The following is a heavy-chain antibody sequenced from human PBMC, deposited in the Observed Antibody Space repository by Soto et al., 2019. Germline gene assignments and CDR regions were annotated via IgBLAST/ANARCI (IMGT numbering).Heavy chain of an antibody. CDR2: ISYDADNK. V-gene: IGHV3-30*18. CDR3: AKDRITSSGCHFDI. J-gene: IGHJ4*02. CDR1: GFSFSRYN. D-gene: IGHD6-6*01. Sequence: GGSLRLSCAASGFSFSRYNMHWVRQAPGKGLEWVALISYDADNKYYIDSVKGRFTISRDNSKNTLSLQMNRLRPEDTAVYYCAKDRITSSGCHFDIWGPGTLVTVSS.